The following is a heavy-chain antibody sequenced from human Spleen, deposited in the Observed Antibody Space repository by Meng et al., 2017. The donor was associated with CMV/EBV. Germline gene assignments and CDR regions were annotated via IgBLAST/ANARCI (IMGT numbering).Heavy chain of an antibody. CDR3: ASTVWSSGSYHEYYFDY. CDR2: INHSGST. V-gene: IGHV4-34*01. D-gene: IGHD1-26*01. CDR1: GGSFSGYY. J-gene: IGHJ4*02. Sequence: SETLSLTCAVYGGSFSGYYWSWIRQPPGKGLEWIGEINHSGSTNYNPSLKSRVTISVDTSKNQFSLKLSSVTAADTAVYYCASTVWSSGSYHEYYFDYWGQGTLVTVSS.